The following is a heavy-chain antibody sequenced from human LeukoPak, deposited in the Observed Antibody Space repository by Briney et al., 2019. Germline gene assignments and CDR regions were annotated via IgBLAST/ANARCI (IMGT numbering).Heavy chain of an antibody. CDR2: ISAYNGNT. CDR3: ARDDWYYDSSGYRGDY. Sequence: GASVKVSCKASGYTFTSYGISWVRQAPGQGLEWMGWISAYNGNTNYAQKLQGRVTMTTDTSTSTAYIELRSLRSDDTAVYYCARDDWYYDSSGYRGDYWGQGTLVTVSS. CDR1: GYTFTSYG. V-gene: IGHV1-18*01. D-gene: IGHD3-22*01. J-gene: IGHJ4*02.